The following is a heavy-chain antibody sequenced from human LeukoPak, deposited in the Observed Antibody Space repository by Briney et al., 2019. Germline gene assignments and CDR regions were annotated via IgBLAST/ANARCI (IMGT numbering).Heavy chain of an antibody. Sequence: GGSLRLSCAASGFTFGNDAMQWVRQVPGKGLEWVSLISVNGGSTYFAGSVKGRFIISRDNSRNSLYLQMNSLTSEDSALYYCVKGYRGSAEPDYWGQGTLVTVSS. D-gene: IGHD3-10*01. CDR1: GFTFGNDA. CDR2: ISVNGGST. J-gene: IGHJ4*02. CDR3: VKGYRGSAEPDY. V-gene: IGHV3-43*02.